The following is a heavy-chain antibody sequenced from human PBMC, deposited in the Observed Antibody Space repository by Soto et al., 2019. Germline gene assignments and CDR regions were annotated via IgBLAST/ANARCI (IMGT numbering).Heavy chain of an antibody. CDR3: ARGRRESSSWYWGYWFDP. D-gene: IGHD6-13*01. CDR2: INHSGST. V-gene: IGHV4-34*01. CDR1: GGSFSGYS. Sequence: KTSETLSLTCAVYGGSFSGYSWSWIRQPPGKGLEWIGEINHSGSTNYNPSLKSRVTISVDTSKNQFSLKLSSVTAADTAVYYCARGRRESSSWYWGYWFDPWGQGTLVTVSS. J-gene: IGHJ5*02.